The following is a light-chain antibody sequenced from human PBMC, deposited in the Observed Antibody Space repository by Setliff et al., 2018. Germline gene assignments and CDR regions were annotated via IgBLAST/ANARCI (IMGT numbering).Light chain of an antibody. Sequence: QSVLTQPPSVSGAPGQGITISCTGTSSNIGAGYDVHWYQQLPGAAPKLLIFGTNNRPSGVPDQFSGSKSGTSASLAITGLQAADEADYYCLSYTSKTTHALFAGGTKVTV. CDR2: GTN. CDR1: SSNIGAGYD. CDR3: LSYTSKTTHAL. V-gene: IGLV1-40*01. J-gene: IGLJ2*01.